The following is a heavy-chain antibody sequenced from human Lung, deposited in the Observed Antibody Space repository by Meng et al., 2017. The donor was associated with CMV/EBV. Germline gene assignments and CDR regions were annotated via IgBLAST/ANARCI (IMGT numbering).Heavy chain of an antibody. CDR3: ARDPPPVASRCEY. Sequence: GESLKISCEASGFTFSTYWISWVRQSPGKGLEWVANIGQDGIEKYYVDSVKGRFTISRDNARNSLFLQMNNLRGEDTAVYYCARDPPPVASRCEYWGRGTXVTVYS. D-gene: IGHD2-15*01. J-gene: IGHJ4*02. V-gene: IGHV3-7*01. CDR1: GFTFSTYW. CDR2: IGQDGIEK.